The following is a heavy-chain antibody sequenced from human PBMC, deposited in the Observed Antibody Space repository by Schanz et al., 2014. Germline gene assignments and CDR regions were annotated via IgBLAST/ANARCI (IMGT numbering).Heavy chain of an antibody. J-gene: IGHJ5*02. Sequence: QLMQSGSEVRKPGASVKVSCKASGYIFGSHGMTWVRQAPGQGLEWMGIINPSGGSTSYAQKFQGRVTMTRDTSTSTVYMELSSLRSEDTAVYYCATASSPVREAGAGSSFHLWGQGTLVTVSP. CDR1: GYIFGSHG. CDR2: INPSGGST. V-gene: IGHV1-46*01. CDR3: ATASSPVREAGAGSSFHL. D-gene: IGHD6-13*01.